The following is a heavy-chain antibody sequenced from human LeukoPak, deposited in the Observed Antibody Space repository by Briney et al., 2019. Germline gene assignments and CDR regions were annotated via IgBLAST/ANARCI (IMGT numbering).Heavy chain of an antibody. CDR3: ARNLGSGWYYDY. CDR2: MYYSGST. J-gene: IGHJ4*02. V-gene: IGHV4-59*08. D-gene: IGHD6-19*01. CDR1: GGSISSYY. Sequence: SETLSLTCTVSGGSISSYYWSWIRQPPGKGLEWIGYMYYSGSTNYNPPLRSRVTISVDTSKNQFSLKLSSVTAADTAVYYCARNLGSGWYYDYWGQGILVTVSS.